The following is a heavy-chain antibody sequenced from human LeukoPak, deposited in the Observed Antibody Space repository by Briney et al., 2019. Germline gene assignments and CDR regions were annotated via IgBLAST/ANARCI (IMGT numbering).Heavy chain of an antibody. J-gene: IGHJ4*02. CDR3: ARDRTDSSGYRIDY. V-gene: IGHV4-4*07. D-gene: IGHD3-22*01. CDR2: IYTSGST. CDR1: GGSISSYY. Sequence: NPSETLSLTCTVSGGSISSYYWSWIRQPAGKGLEWIGRIYTSGSTNYNPSLKSRVTMSVDTSKNQFSLKLSSVTAADTAVYYCARDRTDSSGYRIDYWGQGTLVTVSS.